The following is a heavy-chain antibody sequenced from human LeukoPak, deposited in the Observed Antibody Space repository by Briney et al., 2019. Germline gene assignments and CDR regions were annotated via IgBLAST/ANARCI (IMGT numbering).Heavy chain of an antibody. CDR2: IIPILGIA. V-gene: IGHV1-69*04. CDR1: GGTFSSYA. J-gene: IGHJ6*03. CDR3: ARTKVVPAAKGDCDYYYMDV. D-gene: IGHD2-2*01. Sequence: SVKVSCKASGGTFSSYAMSWVRQAPGQGLEWMGRIIPILGIANYAQKFQGRVTITADKSTSTAYMELSSLRSEDTAVYFYARTKVVPAAKGDCDYYYMDVWGKGTTVTVSS.